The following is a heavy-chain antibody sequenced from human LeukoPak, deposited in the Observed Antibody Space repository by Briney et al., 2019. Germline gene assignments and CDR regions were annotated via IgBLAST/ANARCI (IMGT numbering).Heavy chain of an antibody. D-gene: IGHD2-2*01. J-gene: IGHJ6*02. Sequence: GGSLRLSCAASGFTFSSYSMNWVRQAPGKGLEWVSSISSSSSYIYYAGSVKGRFTISRDNAKNSLYLQMNSLRAEDTAVYYCASGYCSSTSCYEGDYYYGMDVWGQGTTVTVSS. CDR3: ASGYCSSTSCYEGDYYYGMDV. CDR2: ISSSSSYI. V-gene: IGHV3-21*01. CDR1: GFTFSSYS.